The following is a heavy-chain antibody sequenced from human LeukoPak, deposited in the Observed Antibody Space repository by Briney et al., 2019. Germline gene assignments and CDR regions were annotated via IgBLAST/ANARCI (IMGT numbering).Heavy chain of an antibody. J-gene: IGHJ6*02. Sequence: GGSLRLSCAASGFTFSSYAMSWVRQTPGKGLEWVSAISGSGGSTYYADSVKGRFTISRDNSKNTLHLQMNSLRAEDSAVYYCAKDPPPRHHCDSGRYYGYYYQGMDVWGQGTTVTVSS. V-gene: IGHV3-23*01. CDR2: ISGSGGST. CDR1: GFTFSSYA. CDR3: AKDPPPRHHCDSGRYYGYYYQGMDV. D-gene: IGHD3-10*01.